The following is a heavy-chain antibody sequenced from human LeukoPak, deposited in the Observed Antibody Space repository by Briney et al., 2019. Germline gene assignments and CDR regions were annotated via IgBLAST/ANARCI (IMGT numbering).Heavy chain of an antibody. J-gene: IGHJ3*02. CDR1: GGSFSGYY. D-gene: IGHD7-27*01. Sequence: SETLSLTCAVYGGSFSGYYWSWIRQPPGKGLEWIGEINHSGSTNYNPSLKSRVTISVDTSKNQFSLKLSSVTAADTAVYYCARDWGHSDAFDIWGQGTMVTVSS. CDR3: ARDWGHSDAFDI. V-gene: IGHV4-34*01. CDR2: INHSGST.